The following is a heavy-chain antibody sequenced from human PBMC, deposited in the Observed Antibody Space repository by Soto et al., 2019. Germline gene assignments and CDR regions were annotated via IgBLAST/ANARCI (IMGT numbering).Heavy chain of an antibody. CDR1: GGTFSSYT. V-gene: IGHV1-69*02. CDR2: IIPILGIA. D-gene: IGHD5-12*01. Sequence: QVQLVQSGAEVKKPGSSVKVSCKASGGTFSSYTISWVRRAHGQGLECMGRIIPILGIANYAQKFQGRVTITADKSTSTAYMELSSLRSEDTAVYYCARVWGGYDTSEYWGQGTLVTVSS. CDR3: ARVWGGYDTSEY. J-gene: IGHJ4*02.